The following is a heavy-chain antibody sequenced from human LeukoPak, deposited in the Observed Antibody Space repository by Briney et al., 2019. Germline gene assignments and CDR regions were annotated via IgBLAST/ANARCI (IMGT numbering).Heavy chain of an antibody. J-gene: IGHJ4*02. D-gene: IGHD3-22*01. CDR1: GFTFNRYW. CDR2: IKQDGSEK. V-gene: IGHV3-7*03. CDR3: ARDKGDYDTSGSLFVF. Sequence: GGSLRLSCAASGFTFNRYWMSWVRQAPRQGLEWVANIKQDGSEKYYVDSVKGRFTISRDNAKNSLYLQMNSLRADDTAVYYCARDKGDYDTSGSLFVFGGQGTLVTVSS.